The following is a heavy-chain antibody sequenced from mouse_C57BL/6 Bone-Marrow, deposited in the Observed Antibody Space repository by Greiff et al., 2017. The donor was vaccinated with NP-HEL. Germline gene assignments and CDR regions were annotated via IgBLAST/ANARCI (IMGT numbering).Heavy chain of an antibody. Sequence: DVKLQESGAELVRPGASVKLSCTASGFNIKDDYMHWVKQRPEQGLEWIGWIDPENGDTEYASKFQGKATITADTSSNTAYLQLSSLTSEDTAVYYCTTWKEYFDYWGQGTTLTVSS. CDR1: GFNIKDDY. J-gene: IGHJ2*01. V-gene: IGHV14-4*01. CDR3: TTWKEYFDY. CDR2: IDPENGDT.